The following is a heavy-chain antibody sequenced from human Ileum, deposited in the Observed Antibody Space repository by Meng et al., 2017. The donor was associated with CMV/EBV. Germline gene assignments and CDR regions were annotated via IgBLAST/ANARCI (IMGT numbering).Heavy chain of an antibody. Sequence: ASVKVSCKASGYIFIDYYLFWVRQAPGQGLEWMGWINPKTGGTHYAQKFQGRVTVTSDTPISTMYMEVSSLRSDDTAVYYCARDTPEYSDSRGYPTLGYWAQGPL. CDR1: GYIFIDYY. D-gene: IGHD3-22*01. CDR3: ARDTPEYSDSRGYPTLGY. CDR2: INPKTGGT. V-gene: IGHV1-2*02. J-gene: IGHJ4*02.